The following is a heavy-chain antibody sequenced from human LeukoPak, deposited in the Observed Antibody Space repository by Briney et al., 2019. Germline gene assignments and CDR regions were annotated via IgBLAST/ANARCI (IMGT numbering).Heavy chain of an antibody. D-gene: IGHD3-22*01. CDR1: GFTFSSYG. J-gene: IGHJ4*02. CDR3: AKDRYDSSGYLFDY. V-gene: IGHV3-30*18. CDR2: VSNDGSNK. Sequence: GGSLRLSCAASGFTFSSYGMHWVRQAPGKGLEWVASVSNDGSNKYYADSVKGRFAISRDNSKNPLYLQMNSLRAEDTAVYYCAKDRYDSSGYLFDYWGQGALVTVSS.